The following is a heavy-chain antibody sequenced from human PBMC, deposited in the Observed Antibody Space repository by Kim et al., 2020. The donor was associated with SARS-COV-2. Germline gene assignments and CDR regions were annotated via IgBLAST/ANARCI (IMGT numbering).Heavy chain of an antibody. CDR2: IRSKAYGGTT. J-gene: IGHJ2*01. CDR1: GFTFGDYA. Sequence: GGSLRLSCTASGFTFGDYAMSWFRQAPGKGLEWVGFIRSKAYGGTTEYAASVKGRFTISRDDSKSIAYLQMNSLKTEDTAVYYCTRARITMIVVVTAPFDLWGRGTLVTVSS. V-gene: IGHV3-49*03. CDR3: TRARITMIVVVTAPFDL. D-gene: IGHD3-22*01.